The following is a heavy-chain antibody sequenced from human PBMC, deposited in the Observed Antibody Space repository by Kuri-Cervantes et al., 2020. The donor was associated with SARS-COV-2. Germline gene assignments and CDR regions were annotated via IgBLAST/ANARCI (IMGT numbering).Heavy chain of an antibody. V-gene: IGHV4-59*01. J-gene: IGHJ4*02. CDR2: SYHSGKS. CDR3: ASGNDFSLDY. CDR1: YASMTSVY. D-gene: IGHD1-1*01. Sequence: GSLRLCYTVAYASMTSVYWSLIRQSPGRGLGWSGYSYHSGKSNYSPSLESRVSMSMAASESRFYLTLTSVTAADTAIYYCASGNDFSLDYWGQGTLGTVLL.